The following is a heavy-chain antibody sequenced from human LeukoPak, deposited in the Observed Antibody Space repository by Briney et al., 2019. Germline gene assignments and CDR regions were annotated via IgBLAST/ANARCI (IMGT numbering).Heavy chain of an antibody. Sequence: GGSLRLSCAATGFTFSSHAMNWVRQAPGKGLEWVSVISPSGGMTYYVDSVKGRFTVSRDNAKNSLYLQMDSLRVEDTAVYFCARDYIGGWNDYWGQGTLVTVSS. J-gene: IGHJ4*02. D-gene: IGHD3-16*01. CDR3: ARDYIGGWNDY. V-gene: IGHV3-23*01. CDR2: ISPSGGMT. CDR1: GFTFSSHA.